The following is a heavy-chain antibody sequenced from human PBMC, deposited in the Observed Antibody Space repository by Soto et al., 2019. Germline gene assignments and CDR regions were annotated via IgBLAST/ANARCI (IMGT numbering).Heavy chain of an antibody. CDR2: ISSSSSYI. D-gene: IGHD6-13*01. J-gene: IGHJ4*02. CDR3: ARDLTTGTRYFDC. V-gene: IGHV3-21*01. CDR1: GFTFSSYS. Sequence: EVQLVESGGGLVQPGGSLRLSCAASGFTFSSYSMNWVRQAPGKGLEWVSSISSSSSYIYYADSVKGRFTISRDNAKNSLYLQMTSLRAEDTAVYYCARDLTTGTRYFDCWGQGTLVTFSS.